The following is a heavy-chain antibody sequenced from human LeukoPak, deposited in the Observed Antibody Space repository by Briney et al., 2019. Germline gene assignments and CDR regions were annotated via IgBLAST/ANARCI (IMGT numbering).Heavy chain of an antibody. V-gene: IGHV3-7*01. CDR2: IKQDGSEK. CDR1: GFHVITYY. D-gene: IGHD3-22*01. J-gene: IGHJ4*02. Sequence: GGSLRLSCAASGFHVITYYMNWFRQAPGEGREGVANIKQDGSEKYYVDSVKGRFTISRDNAKNSLYLQMNRLRPEDTAVYYCARDSHYYDSSGYSDYWGQGTLVTVSS. CDR3: ARDSHYYDSSGYSDY.